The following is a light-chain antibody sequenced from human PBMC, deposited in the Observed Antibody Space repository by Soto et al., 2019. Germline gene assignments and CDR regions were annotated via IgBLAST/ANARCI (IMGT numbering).Light chain of an antibody. CDR1: STDVGGYNY. CDR2: DVS. V-gene: IGLV2-11*01. CDR3: CSYAGSDTSV. J-gene: IGLJ1*01. Sequence: QSVLTQPRSVSGSPGQSVTISCTGTSTDVGGYNYYSWYHQQPGPAPKLMIYDVSTRPSGFHDRCSGTKSGNTASLTISGLQADDDDDYYCCSYAGSDTSVFGTGTKLTVL.